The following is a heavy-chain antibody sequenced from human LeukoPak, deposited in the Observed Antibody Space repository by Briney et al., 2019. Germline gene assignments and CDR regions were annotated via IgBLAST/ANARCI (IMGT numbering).Heavy chain of an antibody. V-gene: IGHV1-69*06. CDR2: IIPIFGTA. CDR3: ASGRITVIVVADYYYYMDV. Sequence: ASVKVSCKASGGTFSSYAISWVRQAPGQGLEWMGGIIPIFGTANYAQKFQGRVTITADKSTSTAYMELSSLRSEDTAVYYCASGRITVIVVADYYYYMDVWGKGTTVTVSS. J-gene: IGHJ6*03. CDR1: GGTFSSYA. D-gene: IGHD3-22*01.